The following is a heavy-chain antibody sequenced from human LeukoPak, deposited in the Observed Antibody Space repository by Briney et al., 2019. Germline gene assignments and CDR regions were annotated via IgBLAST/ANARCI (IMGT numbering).Heavy chain of an antibody. CDR2: IYYSGST. V-gene: IGHV4-39*01. J-gene: IGHJ4*02. CDR3: ARLDTTAPHPFFDY. CDR1: GGSISSSSYY. D-gene: IGHD4-11*01. Sequence: PSETLSLTCTVSGGSISSSSYYWGWIRQPPGKGLEWIESIYYSGSTYYNPSLKSRVTISVDTSKNQFSLKLSSVTAADTAVYYCARLDTTAPHPFFDYWGQGTLVTVSS.